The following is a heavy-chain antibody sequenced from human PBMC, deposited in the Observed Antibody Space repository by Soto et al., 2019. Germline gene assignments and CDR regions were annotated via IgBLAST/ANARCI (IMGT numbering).Heavy chain of an antibody. Sequence: SGGSLRLSCSASGFTFSSYAMHWVRQAPGKGLEYVSAISSNGGSTYYADSVKGRFTISRDNSKNTLYLQMSSLRAEDTAVYYCVKARYSSGPYNWFDPWGQGTLVTVAS. CDR3: VKARYSSGPYNWFDP. V-gene: IGHV3-64D*06. CDR2: ISSNGGST. CDR1: GFTFSSYA. D-gene: IGHD6-19*01. J-gene: IGHJ5*02.